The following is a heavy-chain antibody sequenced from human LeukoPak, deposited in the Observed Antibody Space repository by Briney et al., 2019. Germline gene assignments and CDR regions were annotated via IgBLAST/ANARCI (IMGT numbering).Heavy chain of an antibody. Sequence: GGSLRLSCAASGFTFSDYYMSWIRQAPGKGLEWVSYISSSGSTIYYADSVKGRFTISRDNAKNSLYLQMNSLRAEDTAVYYCARVTYYGSGRNHLNPMDVWSKGTTVTVSS. CDR1: GFTFSDYY. D-gene: IGHD3-10*01. J-gene: IGHJ6*03. CDR3: ARVTYYGSGRNHLNPMDV. CDR2: ISSSGSTI. V-gene: IGHV3-11*01.